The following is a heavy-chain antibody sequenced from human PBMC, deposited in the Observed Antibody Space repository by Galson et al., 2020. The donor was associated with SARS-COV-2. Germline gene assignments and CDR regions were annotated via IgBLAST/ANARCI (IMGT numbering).Heavy chain of an antibody. J-gene: IGHJ3*02. D-gene: IGHD3-22*01. CDR3: ARCSYDYDNRDAFDI. CDR1: GGSLSRNY. CDR2: INQSGST. V-gene: IGHV4-34*01. Sequence: SETLSLTCAVYGGSLSRNYWSWIRQPPGKGLEWIGEINQSGSTNYSPSLKSRVTVSVDTSKNQFSLKLRSVTAADTAVYYCARCSYDYDNRDAFDIWGQGSMVTVSS.